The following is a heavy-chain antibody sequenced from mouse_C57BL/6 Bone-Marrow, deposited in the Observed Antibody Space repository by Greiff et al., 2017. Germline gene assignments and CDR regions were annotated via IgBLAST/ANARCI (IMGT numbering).Heavy chain of an antibody. V-gene: IGHV14-2*01. CDR2: FDPEDGET. CDR1: GFNIKAYY. CDR3: ASSFAY. Sequence: EVKLQQSGAELVKPGASVKLSCTASGFNIKAYYMHWVKQRTEQGLEWIGRFDPEDGETKYAPKFQGKATITADTSSNTAYLQLSSVTSADTSVYYSASSFAYWGQGTLVTVSA. J-gene: IGHJ3*01.